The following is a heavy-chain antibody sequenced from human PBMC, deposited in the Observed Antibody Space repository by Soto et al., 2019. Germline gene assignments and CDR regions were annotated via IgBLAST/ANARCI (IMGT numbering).Heavy chain of an antibody. J-gene: IGHJ5*02. CDR3: PRHLAAGDP. Sequence: QVHLVQSGAEVMKPGASVKVSCKASGYIFINYYIHWVRQAPGHGLEWMAIISTTGGSTNYAQKFQGRGTLTMDTSTSTAYMQLSSLTSEDPAMYYCPRHLAAGDPWGQGTPVTVSS. CDR1: GYIFINYY. V-gene: IGHV1-46*01. D-gene: IGHD2-21*01. CDR2: ISTTGGST.